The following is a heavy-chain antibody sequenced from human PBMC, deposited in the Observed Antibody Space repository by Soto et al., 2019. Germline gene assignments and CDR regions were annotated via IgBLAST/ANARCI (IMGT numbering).Heavy chain of an antibody. V-gene: IGHV2-5*02. CDR1: GFSLSTSGVG. Sequence: QITLKESGPTLVNPTQPLTLTCTFSGFSLSTSGVGVGWIRQPPGKALEWLALIYWDDDERYSPSLKSRLTITKDTSKNQVVLTMANMDPVDTATYYCARSHSGYECVDYWGQGTLVTVSS. D-gene: IGHD5-12*01. CDR2: IYWDDDE. J-gene: IGHJ4*02. CDR3: ARSHSGYECVDY.